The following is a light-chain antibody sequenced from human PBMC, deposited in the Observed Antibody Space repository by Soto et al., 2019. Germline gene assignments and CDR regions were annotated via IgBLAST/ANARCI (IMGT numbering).Light chain of an antibody. V-gene: IGKV3-20*01. CDR3: QQYTRSRYI. CDR1: QSVSSSF. CDR2: GAS. Sequence: EIVLTQSPGTLSLSPGERATLSCRASQSVSSSFLAWYQQKPGQAPRLLIYGASNRATGIPDRFSGSGSGTDFTLTISRLEPEDFAVYYCQQYTRSRYIFGQGTKLEIK. J-gene: IGKJ2*01.